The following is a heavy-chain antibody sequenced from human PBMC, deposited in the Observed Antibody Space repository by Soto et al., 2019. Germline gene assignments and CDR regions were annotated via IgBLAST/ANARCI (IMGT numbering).Heavy chain of an antibody. J-gene: IGHJ4*02. V-gene: IGHV3-23*01. CDR3: ANGTVAGKASSFDF. Sequence: EVQLLESGGGLVQPGGSLRLSCAASGFTFTTYAMSWVRQAPGKGLEWVSTISGSGGITSSADSVKGRFTVSRDSSKNTLYLQMDSLRVEDTAIYYCANGTVAGKASSFDFWGQGTLVTVSS. CDR2: ISGSGGIT. D-gene: IGHD6-19*01. CDR1: GFTFTTYA.